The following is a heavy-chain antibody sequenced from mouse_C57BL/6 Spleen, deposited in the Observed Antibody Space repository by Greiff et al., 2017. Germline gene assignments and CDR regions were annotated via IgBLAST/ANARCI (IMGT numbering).Heavy chain of an antibody. V-gene: IGHV1-54*01. CDR3: ARGHSSGYGFAY. D-gene: IGHD3-2*02. Sequence: QVQLQQPGAELVRPGTSVKVSCKASGYAFTNYLIAWVKPRPGQGLEWIGEINPGSGGTNYNTKFQGKATLTADKSSSTAYMQLSSLTSEDSAVYFCARGHSSGYGFAYWGQGTLVTVSA. CDR1: GYAFTNYL. CDR2: INPGSGGT. J-gene: IGHJ3*01.